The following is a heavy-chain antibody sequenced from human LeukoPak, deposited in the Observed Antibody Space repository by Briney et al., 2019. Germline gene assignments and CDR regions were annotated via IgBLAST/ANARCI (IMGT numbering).Heavy chain of an antibody. CDR1: GFTFGDYA. V-gene: IGHV3-49*04. D-gene: IGHD3-16*02. CDR3: TRTFGGVIVYYFDY. CDR2: IRSKAYGGTT. Sequence: GGSLRLSCTASGFTFGDYAMGWVRQAPGKGLEWVGFIRSKAYGGTTEYAASVKGRFTISRDDSKSIAYLQMNSLKTEDTAVYYCTRTFGGVIVYYFDYWGQGTLVTVSS. J-gene: IGHJ4*02.